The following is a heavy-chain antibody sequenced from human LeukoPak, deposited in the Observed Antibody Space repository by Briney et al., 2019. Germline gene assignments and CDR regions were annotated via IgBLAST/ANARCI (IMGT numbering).Heavy chain of an antibody. D-gene: IGHD3-3*01. CDR2: ISGSGGNT. CDR3: AKENYDFWSGYYTGPCFDL. J-gene: IGHJ2*01. CDR1: GFTFNSYA. V-gene: IGHV3-23*01. Sequence: GGSLRLSCAASGFTFNSYAMSWVRQAPGKGLEWVSAISGSGGNTYYADSVKGRFTISRDNSKNTLYLQMNSLRAEDTAVYYCAKENYDFWSGYYTGPCFDLWGRGTLVTVSS.